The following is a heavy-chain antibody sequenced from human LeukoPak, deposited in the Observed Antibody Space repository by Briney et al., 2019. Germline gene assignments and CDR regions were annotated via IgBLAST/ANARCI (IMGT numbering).Heavy chain of an antibody. CDR1: GGSIRSSSYY. CDR3: ARRVTSNCFDP. J-gene: IGHJ5*02. D-gene: IGHD2-21*02. V-gene: IGHV4-61*05. Sequence: PSETLSLTCTVSGGSIRSSSYYWGWVRQPPGKGLEWIGYMHYSGSSNYNPSLKSRVTTSVDTSQNQFSLKLRSVTAADTAVYYCARRVTSNCFDPWGQGTLVTVTS. CDR2: MHYSGSS.